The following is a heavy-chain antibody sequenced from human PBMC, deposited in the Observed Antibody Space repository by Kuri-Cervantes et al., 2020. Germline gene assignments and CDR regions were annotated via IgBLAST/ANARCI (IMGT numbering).Heavy chain of an antibody. CDR2: IYHSGST. Sequence: SETLSLTCAVSGGSISSSNWWSWVRQPPGKGLEWIGEIYHSGSTNYNPSLKSRVTISADKSISTAYLQWSSLKASDTAMYYCARRVLGYSSGWNRVAFDIWGQGTMVTVSS. D-gene: IGHD6-19*01. CDR3: ARRVLGYSSGWNRVAFDI. CDR1: GGSISSSNW. J-gene: IGHJ3*02. V-gene: IGHV4-4*02.